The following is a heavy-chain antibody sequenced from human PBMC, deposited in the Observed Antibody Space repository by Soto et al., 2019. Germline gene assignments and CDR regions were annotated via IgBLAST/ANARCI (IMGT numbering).Heavy chain of an antibody. CDR2: IYYSGST. Sequence: SEILSLTCTVSGGSISSYYWSWIRQPPGKGLEWIGYIYYSGSTNYNPSLKSRVTISVDTSKNQFSLKLSSVTAADTAVYYCAALTYSSSWSRSGGKYNWFDPWGQGTLVTVSS. J-gene: IGHJ5*02. V-gene: IGHV4-59*01. CDR1: GGSISSYY. D-gene: IGHD6-13*01. CDR3: AALTYSSSWSRSGGKYNWFDP.